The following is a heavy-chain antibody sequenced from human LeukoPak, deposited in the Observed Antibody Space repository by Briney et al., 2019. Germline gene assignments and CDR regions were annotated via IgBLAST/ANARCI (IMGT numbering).Heavy chain of an antibody. V-gene: IGHV1-2*02. D-gene: IGHD5-12*01. CDR3: ARILSPSVDYDIVATIDY. CDR2: INPNSGGT. J-gene: IGHJ4*02. CDR1: GYTFTGYY. Sequence: EASVKVCCKASGYTFTGYYMHWVRQAPGQGLEWMGWINPNSGGTNYAQKFQGRVTMTRDTSISTAYMELSRLRSDDTAVYYCARILSPSVDYDIVATIDYWGQGTLVTVSS.